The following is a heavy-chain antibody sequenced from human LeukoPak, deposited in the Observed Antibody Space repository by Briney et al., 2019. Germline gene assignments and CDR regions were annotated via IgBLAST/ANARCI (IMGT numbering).Heavy chain of an antibody. V-gene: IGHV4-59*01. D-gene: IGHD3-10*01. CDR2: IYYSGST. CDR3: ARVSITMVRGVILYYFDY. J-gene: IGHJ4*02. CDR1: GGSISSYY. Sequence: KPSETLSLTCAVSGGSISSYYWSWIRQPPGKGLEWIGDIYYSGSTNYNPSLKSRVTISVDTSKNQFSLKLSSVTAADTAVYYCARVSITMVRGVILYYFDYWGQGTLVTVSS.